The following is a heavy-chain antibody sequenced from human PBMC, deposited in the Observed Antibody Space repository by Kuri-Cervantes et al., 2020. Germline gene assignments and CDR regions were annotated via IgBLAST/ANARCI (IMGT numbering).Heavy chain of an antibody. D-gene: IGHD4-17*01. V-gene: IGHV1-18*01. CDR1: GYTFTSYA. CDR3: ARMRDYGRAFDI. Sequence: ASVKVSCKASGYTFTSYAMNWVRQAPGQGLEWMGWISAYNGNTNYAQKLQGRVTMTTDTSTSTAYMELRSLRSEDTAVYYCARMRDYGRAFDIWGQGTMVTVSS. CDR2: ISAYNGNT. J-gene: IGHJ3*02.